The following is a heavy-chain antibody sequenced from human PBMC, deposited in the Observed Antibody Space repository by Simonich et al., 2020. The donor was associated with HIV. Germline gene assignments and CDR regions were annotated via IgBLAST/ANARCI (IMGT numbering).Heavy chain of an antibody. CDR2: MNHNRGNT. Sequence: QVQLVQSGAEVKKPGASVKVSCKASGYTFTSYDINWVRQATEQGLEWMGWMNHNRGNTGYAQKFQGRVTITRNTSISTAYMELSSLRSEDTAVYYCARAAMAGYAFDIWGQGTMVTVSS. V-gene: IGHV1-8*03. D-gene: IGHD5-18*01. CDR1: GYTFTSYD. CDR3: ARAAMAGYAFDI. J-gene: IGHJ3*02.